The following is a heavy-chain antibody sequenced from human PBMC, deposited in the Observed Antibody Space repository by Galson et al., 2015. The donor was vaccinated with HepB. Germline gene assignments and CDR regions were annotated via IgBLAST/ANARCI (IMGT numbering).Heavy chain of an antibody. CDR1: GFTFTSSA. CDR2: ISYDGSNK. CDR3: VRGYDYGYYVRAFDI. V-gene: IGHV3-30*04. Sequence: SLRLSCAASGFTFTSSAMHWVRQAPGKGLEWVAVISYDGSNKYYADFVKGRFTLSRDNSKNTLYLQMTSLRVDDTAVYYCVRGYDYGYYVRAFDIWGQGTMVTVSS. J-gene: IGHJ3*02. D-gene: IGHD3-10*02.